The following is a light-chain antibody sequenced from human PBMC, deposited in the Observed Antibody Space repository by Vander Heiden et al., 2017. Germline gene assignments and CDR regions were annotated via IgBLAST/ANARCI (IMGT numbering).Light chain of an antibody. CDR3: RQALQTPRT. V-gene: IGKV2-28*01. CDR2: LGS. Sequence: DIVMTQSPLSLPVTPGEPASISCRSSQSLLHSNGYNYLDWYLQKPGQSPQLLIYLGSNRASGVPDRFSGRGSGTDFTLKISRVEAEDVGVYYCRQALQTPRTFGGGTKVEIK. J-gene: IGKJ4*01. CDR1: QSLLHSNGYNY.